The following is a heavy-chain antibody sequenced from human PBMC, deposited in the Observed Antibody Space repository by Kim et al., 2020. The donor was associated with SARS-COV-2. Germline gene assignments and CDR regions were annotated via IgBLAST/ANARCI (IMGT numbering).Heavy chain of an antibody. D-gene: IGHD3-3*01. CDR3: ARDPPVNDFWSGYDYYYGMDA. Sequence: GGSLRLSCAASGFTFSSYSMNWVRQAPGKGLEWVSSISSSSSYIYYADSVKGRFTISRDNAKNSLYLQMNSLRAEDTAVYYCARDPPVNDFWSGYDYYYGMDAWGQGTTVTVSS. J-gene: IGHJ6*02. V-gene: IGHV3-21*01. CDR2: ISSSSSYI. CDR1: GFTFSSYS.